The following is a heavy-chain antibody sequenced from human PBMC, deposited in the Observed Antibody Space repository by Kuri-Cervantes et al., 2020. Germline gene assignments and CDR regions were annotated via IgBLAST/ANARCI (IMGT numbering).Heavy chain of an antibody. Sequence: GSLRLSCTVSGGSISSSSYYWGWIRQPPGKGLEWIGSIYYSGSTYYNPSLKSRVTISVDTSKNQFSLKLSSVTAADTAVYYCARIGVAGDAFDIWGQGTMVTVSS. CDR1: GGSISSSSYY. J-gene: IGHJ3*02. CDR3: ARIGVAGDAFDI. D-gene: IGHD6-19*01. V-gene: IGHV4-39*01. CDR2: IYYSGST.